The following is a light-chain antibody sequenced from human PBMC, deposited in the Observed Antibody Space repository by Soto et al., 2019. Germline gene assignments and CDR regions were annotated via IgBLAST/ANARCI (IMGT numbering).Light chain of an antibody. CDR1: QSVSSSY. Sequence: EIVLTQSPGTLSLSPGERATLSCRASQSVSSSYLAWYQHKPGQAPRLLIYGASNRATGSPDRFSGSGSGTEVTITIILLATADLAVYYCQRYGSSPRFTFGPGTTVDI. CDR2: GAS. V-gene: IGKV3-20*01. CDR3: QRYGSSPRFT. J-gene: IGKJ3*01.